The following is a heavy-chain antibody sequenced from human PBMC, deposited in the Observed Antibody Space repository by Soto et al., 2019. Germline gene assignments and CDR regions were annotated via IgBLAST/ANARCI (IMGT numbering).Heavy chain of an antibody. D-gene: IGHD3-10*01. CDR2: IVVGSGNT. Sequence: SVKVSCKASGFTFTSSAMQWVRQARGQRLEWIGWIVVGSGNTNYAQKLQGRVTMTTDTSTSTAYMELRSLRSDDTAVYYCARAHIPMVRGVINLESYMDVWGKGTTVTVSS. V-gene: IGHV1-58*02. CDR3: ARAHIPMVRGVINLESYMDV. J-gene: IGHJ6*03. CDR1: GFTFTSSA.